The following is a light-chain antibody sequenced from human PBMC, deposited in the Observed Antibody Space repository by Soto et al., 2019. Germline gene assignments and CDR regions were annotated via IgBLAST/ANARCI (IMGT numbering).Light chain of an antibody. J-gene: IGKJ4*01. V-gene: IGKV3-11*01. CDR2: DAS. Sequence: TVLTQSPATLSLSPGERAALSCRASQSVKTNLAWYQQKPGRGPRLLIYDASRRATGVPARFSGRGSGTDFTLTISSLEPEDFAVYYCQQGDNWPLTFGGGTKVEIK. CDR1: QSVKTN. CDR3: QQGDNWPLT.